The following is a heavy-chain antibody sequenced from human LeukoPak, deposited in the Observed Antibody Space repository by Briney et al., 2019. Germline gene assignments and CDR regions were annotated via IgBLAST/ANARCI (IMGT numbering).Heavy chain of an antibody. J-gene: IGHJ4*02. V-gene: IGHV3-30*18. CDR3: AKDLTQGSVNGDY. CDR2: ISYDGSNK. D-gene: IGHD4-23*01. Sequence: GGSLRLSCAASGFTFSSYGMHWVRQAPGKGLEWVAVISYDGSNKYYADSVKGRFTISRDNSKNTLYLQMNSLRAEDTAVYYCAKDLTQGSVNGDYWGQGTLVTVSS. CDR1: GFTFSSYG.